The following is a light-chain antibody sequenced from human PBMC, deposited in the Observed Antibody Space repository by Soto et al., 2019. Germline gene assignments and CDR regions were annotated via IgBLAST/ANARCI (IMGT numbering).Light chain of an antibody. CDR1: QGISTY. V-gene: IGKV1-9*01. CDR2: AAS. Sequence: IPLTQSPSSLSASVGDRVTITCRASQGISTYLAWYQQKPGKAPKLLIYAASTLQSEVPSRFSGSGSGTDFTLTISSLQPEDFATYYCQQLNSYPRTFGPGTKVDIK. CDR3: QQLNSYPRT. J-gene: IGKJ3*01.